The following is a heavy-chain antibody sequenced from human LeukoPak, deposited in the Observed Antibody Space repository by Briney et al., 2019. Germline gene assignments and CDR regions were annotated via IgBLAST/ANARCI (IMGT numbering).Heavy chain of an antibody. CDR2: VSDDGNNQ. V-gene: IGHV3-30-3*01. CDR1: GFSFSNFA. J-gene: IGHJ5*02. D-gene: IGHD4-17*01. CDR3: ARADYGDSRQRGS. Sequence: PGWSLRLSCAASGFSFSNFALHWVRQAPGKGLEGVAVVSDDGNNQFYADFVEGRFTVSRDNFKNTLSLQMSSLRAEDTAIYYCARADYGDSRQRGSWGQGTLVTVSS.